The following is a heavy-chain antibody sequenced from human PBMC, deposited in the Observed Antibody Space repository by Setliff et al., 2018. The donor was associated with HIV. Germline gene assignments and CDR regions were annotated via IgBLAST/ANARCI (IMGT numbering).Heavy chain of an antibody. CDR2: INPTGGST. CDR1: GYSSTNHY. CDR3: ASAGAWQRNALDI. D-gene: IGHD5-12*01. Sequence: ASVKVSCKPSGYSSTNHYMHWVRQAPGQGLEWMGVINPTGGSTRNTQKFQGRVAMTRDASTSTVYMELSSLRSEDTAVYYCASAGAWQRNALDIWGQGTMVTVSS. J-gene: IGHJ3*02. V-gene: IGHV1-46*01.